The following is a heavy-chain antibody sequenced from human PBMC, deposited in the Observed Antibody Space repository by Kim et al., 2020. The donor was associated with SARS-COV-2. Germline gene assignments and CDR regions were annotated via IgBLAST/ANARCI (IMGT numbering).Heavy chain of an antibody. D-gene: IGHD3-10*01. J-gene: IGHJ6*02. CDR3: ARDLWDYYGSGSYYTYYYYGMYV. CDR1: GGSISSYY. CDR2: IYYSGST. Sequence: SETLSLTCTVSGGSISSYYWSWIRQPPGKGLEWIGYIYYSGSTNYNPSLKSRVTISVDTSKNQFSLKLSTVTAADTAVYYCARDLWDYYGSGSYYTYYYYGMYVWGQGTTVTVSS. V-gene: IGHV4-59*13.